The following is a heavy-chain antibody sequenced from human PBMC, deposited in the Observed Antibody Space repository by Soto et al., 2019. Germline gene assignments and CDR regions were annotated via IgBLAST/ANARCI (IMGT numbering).Heavy chain of an antibody. CDR3: VRYTYYYHSSGPAPFEY. J-gene: IGHJ4*02. CDR2: ISGYNGNT. V-gene: IGHV1-18*01. CDR1: GYSFTTYG. D-gene: IGHD3-22*01. Sequence: QIQLVQSGTEVKRSGASVKVSCKTSGYSFTTYGLSWVRQAPGRGLEWVGWISGYNGNTNYAQKFQGTVILTTDTPTTTCYMEIKSLSSDDTAVYYCVRYTYYYHSSGPAPFEYWGQGTQVTVSS.